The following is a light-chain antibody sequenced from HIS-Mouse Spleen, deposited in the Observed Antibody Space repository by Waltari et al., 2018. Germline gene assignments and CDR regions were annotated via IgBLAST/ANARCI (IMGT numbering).Light chain of an antibody. J-gene: IGLJ2*01. Sequence: QSALTQPASVSGSPGQSITISCTGTSSDVGRYNLFSWYQQHPGKAPKLRIYEGSKRPSGVSHRLSGSKPGNTASLTISGLQAEDEADYYCCSYAGSSTYVVFGGGTKLTVL. CDR2: EGS. CDR3: CSYAGSSTYVV. CDR1: SSDVGRYNL. V-gene: IGLV2-23*01.